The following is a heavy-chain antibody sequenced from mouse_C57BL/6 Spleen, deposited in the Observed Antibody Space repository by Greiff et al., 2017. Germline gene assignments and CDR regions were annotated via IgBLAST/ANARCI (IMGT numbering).Heavy chain of an antibody. V-gene: IGHV1-69*01. J-gene: IGHJ2*01. CDR1: GYTFTSYW. CDR3: ARKKEKSYDYFDY. CDR2: IDPSDSYT. Sequence: VQLQQSDAELVKPGASVKLSCKASGYTFTSYWMHWVKQRPGQGLEWIGEIDPSDSYTNYNQKFKGKSTLTVDKSSSTAYMQLSSLTSEDSAVYYCARKKEKSYDYFDYWGQGTLSQSPQ. D-gene: IGHD1-1*01.